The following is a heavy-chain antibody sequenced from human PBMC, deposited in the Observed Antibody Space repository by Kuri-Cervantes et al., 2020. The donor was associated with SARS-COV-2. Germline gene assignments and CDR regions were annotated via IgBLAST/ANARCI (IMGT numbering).Heavy chain of an antibody. J-gene: IGHJ6*02. CDR1: GFTCSSYW. D-gene: IGHD2-2*01. CDR2: IKQDGSEK. Sequence: GGSLRLCCAASGFTCSSYWMSWVRQAPGKGLEWVANIKQDGSEKYYVDSVKGRFTISRDNAKNSLYLQMNSLRAEDTAVYYCARAPIYCSSTSCYGAYGMDVWGQGTTVTVSS. V-gene: IGHV3-7*05. CDR3: ARAPIYCSSTSCYGAYGMDV.